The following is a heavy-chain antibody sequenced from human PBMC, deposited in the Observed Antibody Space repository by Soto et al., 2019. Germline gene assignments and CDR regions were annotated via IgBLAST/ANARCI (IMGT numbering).Heavy chain of an antibody. D-gene: IGHD3-16*01. Sequence: QVQLVESGGGVVQPGRSLRLSCAASGFTFSSYGMHWVRQAPGKGLEWVAVISYDGSNKYYADSVKGRFTISRDNSKNTLYLKMNSLRAEDTAVYYCAKEERGAFDYWGQGTLVTVSS. J-gene: IGHJ4*02. CDR1: GFTFSSYG. CDR3: AKEERGAFDY. CDR2: ISYDGSNK. V-gene: IGHV3-30*18.